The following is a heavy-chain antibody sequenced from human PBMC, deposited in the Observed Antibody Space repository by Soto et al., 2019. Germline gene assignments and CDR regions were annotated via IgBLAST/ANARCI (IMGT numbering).Heavy chain of an antibody. V-gene: IGHV4-61*01. D-gene: IGHD3-10*01. CDR1: VVSVNSDSYY. CDR3: ARDLGNGGDAFDS. J-gene: IGHJ3*02. CDR2: IYYSGTA. Sequence: SEPLSLTCNVSVVSVNSDSYYWSWIRQPPGKGLEWIGYIYYSGTANYNPSLKSRVTISVDTSKNQFSLKLSSVTAADTAVYYCARDLGNGGDAFDSWGQGTMCNVSS.